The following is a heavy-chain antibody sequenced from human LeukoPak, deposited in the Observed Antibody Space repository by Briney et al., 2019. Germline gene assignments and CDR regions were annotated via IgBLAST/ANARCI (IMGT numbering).Heavy chain of an antibody. CDR2: INPNSGGT. V-gene: IGHV1-2*02. CDR1: GYTFTGYY. J-gene: IGHJ4*02. CDR3: ATQLSSGWPLRHLPFDY. Sequence: ASVKVSCKASGYTFTGYYMHWVRQAPGQGLEWMGWINPNSGGTNYAQKFQGRVTMTGDTSISTAYMELSSLRSEDTAVYYCATQLSSGWPLRHLPFDYWGQGTLVTVSS. D-gene: IGHD3-22*01.